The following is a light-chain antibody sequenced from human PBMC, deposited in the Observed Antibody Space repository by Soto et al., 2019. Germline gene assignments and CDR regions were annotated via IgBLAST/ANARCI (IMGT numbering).Light chain of an antibody. CDR1: QSVSNRY. J-gene: IGKJ2*01. CDR3: QQYSSLPHT. CDR2: GIS. Sequence: ESVLTQSPGTLSLSPGERATLSCRASQSVSNRYFAWYQQKPGQAPRLLIYGISNRATGIPDRFSGSGSGTDFTLTISRLEPEDVVLYYCQQYSSLPHTFGQGTKLEV. V-gene: IGKV3-20*01.